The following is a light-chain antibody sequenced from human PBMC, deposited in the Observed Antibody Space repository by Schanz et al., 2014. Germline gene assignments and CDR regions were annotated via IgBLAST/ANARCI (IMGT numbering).Light chain of an antibody. V-gene: IGKV1-12*01. Sequence: DIQMPQSPSSVSASVGDRVTITCRARQDISNRLAWYQQKPGKAPKVLIYDASTLQSGVPSRFSGSGFGTDFTLTISSLQAEDVAVYYCQQYYTTPYTFGQGTKLEIK. J-gene: IGKJ2*01. CDR1: QDISNR. CDR3: QQYYTTPYT. CDR2: DAS.